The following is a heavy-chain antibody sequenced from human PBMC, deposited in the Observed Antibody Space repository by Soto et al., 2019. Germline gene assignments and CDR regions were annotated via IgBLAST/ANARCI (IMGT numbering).Heavy chain of an antibody. D-gene: IGHD1-7*01. CDR1: PFSFSSYG. V-gene: IGHV3-48*01. CDR2: ISTTSDTI. J-gene: IGHJ4*02. Sequence: GSMVYSFAASPFSFSSYGMNWVRQAPGKGLELISYISTTSDTIYFADSVEGRFAICRDNAKNSLYLQINSLRAEDTAVYYCARGTRNPGLDNWGQGTLVTVSS. CDR3: ARGTRNPGLDN.